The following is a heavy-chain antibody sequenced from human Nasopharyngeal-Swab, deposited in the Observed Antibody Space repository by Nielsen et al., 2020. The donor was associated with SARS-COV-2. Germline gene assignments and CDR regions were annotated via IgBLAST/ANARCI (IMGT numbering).Heavy chain of an antibody. D-gene: IGHD3-10*01. CDR2: IYYGGST. Sequence: WIRQPPGKGLEWIGYIYYGGSTYYNPSLKSRVTISVDTSKNQFSLKLSSVTAADTAVYYCARERGRGGIWNYYYYMDVWGKGTTVTVSS. J-gene: IGHJ6*03. V-gene: IGHV4-31*02. CDR3: ARERGRGGIWNYYYYMDV.